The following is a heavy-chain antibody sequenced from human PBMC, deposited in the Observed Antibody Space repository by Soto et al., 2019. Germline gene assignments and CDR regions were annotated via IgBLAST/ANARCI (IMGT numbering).Heavy chain of an antibody. D-gene: IGHD3-22*01. CDR2: INHSGST. Sequence: SETLSLTCAVYGGSFSGYYWSWIRQPPGKGLEWIGEINHSGSTNYNPSLKSRLTISVDTSKNQFSLKLSSVTAADTAVYYCARGRREYYYDSSGYSTALKYWGQGTLVTVSS. CDR1: GGSFSGYY. V-gene: IGHV4-34*01. J-gene: IGHJ4*02. CDR3: ARGRREYYYDSSGYSTALKY.